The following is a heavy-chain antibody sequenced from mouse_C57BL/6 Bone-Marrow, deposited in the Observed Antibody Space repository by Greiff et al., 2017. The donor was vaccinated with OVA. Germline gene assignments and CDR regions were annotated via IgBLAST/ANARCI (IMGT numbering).Heavy chain of an antibody. Sequence: EVKVVESGGGLVQSGRSLRLSCATSGFTFSDFYMEWVRQAPGKGLEWIAASRNKANDYTTEYSASVKGRFIVSRDTSQSILYLQMNALRAEDTAIYYCARDVGMDYWGQGTSVTVSS. D-gene: IGHD4-1*01. V-gene: IGHV7-1*01. CDR2: SRNKANDYTT. CDR1: GFTFSDFY. J-gene: IGHJ4*01. CDR3: ARDVGMDY.